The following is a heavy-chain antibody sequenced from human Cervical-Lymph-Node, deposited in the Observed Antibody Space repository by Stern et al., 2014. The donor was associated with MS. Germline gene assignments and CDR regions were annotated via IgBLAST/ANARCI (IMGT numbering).Heavy chain of an antibody. D-gene: IGHD1-26*01. V-gene: IGHV5-51*01. CDR1: GYSFITYW. J-gene: IGHJ6*02. CDR3: ARVSGSYPPTDYFYYGMDV. CDR2: IYPGDFDT. Sequence: VQLVQSGAEVKEPGESLKISCQGSGYSFITYWIGWVRQMPGKGLEWMGGIYPGDFDTKYSPSFEGQVTISADKSINTAYLQWSSLKASDTAIYYCARVSGSYPPTDYFYYGMDVWGQGTAVTVSS.